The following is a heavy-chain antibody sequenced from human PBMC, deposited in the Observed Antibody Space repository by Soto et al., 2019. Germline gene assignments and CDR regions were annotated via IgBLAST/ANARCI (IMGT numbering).Heavy chain of an antibody. D-gene: IGHD3-3*01. J-gene: IGHJ6*03. V-gene: IGHV3-74*01. CDR3: AKDRGITIFGVAPPMDV. CDR1: GFTFSRHW. CDR2: IDSYGSST. Sequence: GGSLRLSCAASGFTFSRHWMHWVRQAPGKGLVWVSRIDSYGSSTHYADSVKGRFTISRDNAKNTLYLQMNSLRAEDTAVYYCAKDRGITIFGVAPPMDVWGKGTTVTVSS.